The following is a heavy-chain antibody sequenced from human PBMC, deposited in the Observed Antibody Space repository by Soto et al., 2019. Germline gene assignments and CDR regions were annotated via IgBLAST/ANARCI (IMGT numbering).Heavy chain of an antibody. CDR1: GFPFTSSA. CDR3: AAFAYYGFWSGYSFDY. D-gene: IGHD3-3*01. J-gene: IGHJ4*02. V-gene: IGHV1-58*01. Sequence: SVKVSCKASGFPFTSSAVQWVRQARGQRLEWIGWIVVGRGNTDYAQKFQDRVTFTRDMSTTTAYMELSSLRSEDTAVYYRAAFAYYGFWSGYSFDYWGQGTLVTVSS. CDR2: IVVGRGNT.